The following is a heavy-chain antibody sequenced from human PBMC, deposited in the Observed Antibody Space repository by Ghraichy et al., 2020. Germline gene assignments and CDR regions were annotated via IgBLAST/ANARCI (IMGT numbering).Heavy chain of an antibody. V-gene: IGHV5-51*01. J-gene: IGHJ4*02. CDR3: ARLGDYYYDSSGYYSHRRGFDY. Sequence: GESLNISCKGSGYSFTSYWIGWVRQMPGKGLEWMGIIYPGDSDTRYSPSFQGQVTISADKSISTAYLQWSSLKASDTAMYYCARLGDYYYDSSGYYSHRRGFDYWGQGTLVTVSS. CDR2: IYPGDSDT. D-gene: IGHD3-22*01. CDR1: GYSFTSYW.